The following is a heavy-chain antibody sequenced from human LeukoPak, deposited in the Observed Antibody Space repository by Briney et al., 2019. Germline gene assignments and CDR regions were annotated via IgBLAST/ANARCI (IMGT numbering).Heavy chain of an antibody. D-gene: IGHD3-10*01. CDR2: ISRNGGST. Sequence: SGGSLRLSCSASGFTFSNYAMHWVRQAPRKGLEYVSAISRNGGSTYYADSVKGRFTISRDNSKNTLYLQMTSLRAEDTAVYYCVPLDRQIYGSGSPKGGKAAFDIWGQGKMVTVSS. V-gene: IGHV3-64D*06. CDR3: VPLDRQIYGSGSPKGGKAAFDI. CDR1: GFTFSNYA. J-gene: IGHJ3*02.